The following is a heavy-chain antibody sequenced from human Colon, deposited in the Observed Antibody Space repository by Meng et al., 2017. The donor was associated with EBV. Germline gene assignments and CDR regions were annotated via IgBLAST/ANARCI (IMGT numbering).Heavy chain of an antibody. CDR1: GFTFSSSA. CDR2: ISGSGLST. V-gene: IGHV3-23*04. D-gene: IGHD2-15*01. Sequence: EVQLVESGGGLVQPGGSLRISCAASGFTFSSSALSWVRQAPGRGLEWVSTISGSGLSTYYADSVKGRFTISRDNSKNTLYLQMNSLRAEDTALYYCATALYWGQGTLVTVSS. J-gene: IGHJ4*02. CDR3: ATALY.